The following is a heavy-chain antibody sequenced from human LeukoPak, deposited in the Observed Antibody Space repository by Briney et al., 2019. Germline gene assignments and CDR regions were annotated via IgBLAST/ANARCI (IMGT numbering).Heavy chain of an antibody. D-gene: IGHD3-10*01. CDR1: GFTFSNYV. CDR2: ISVSGGRT. CDR3: AKDLWSVRGSGSYYNYDY. V-gene: IGHV3-23*01. J-gene: IGHJ4*02. Sequence: GESLRLSCVASGFTFSNYVMNWVRQAPGKGLEWVSSISVSGGRTYYADSVKGRFTISRDYSKDTLYLQMTSLRAEDTAIYYCAKDLWSVRGSGSYYNYDYWGQGTLVTVSS.